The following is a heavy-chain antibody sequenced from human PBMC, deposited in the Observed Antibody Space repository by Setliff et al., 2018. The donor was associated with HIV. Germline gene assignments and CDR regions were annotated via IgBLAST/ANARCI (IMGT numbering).Heavy chain of an antibody. Sequence: GGSLRLSCAASGFTFSDYYMSWIRQAPGKGLEWVSYISSSGSTIYYADSVKGRFTISRDNAKNSLYLQMNSLRAEDTAVYFCARRARFCISATCYRYFDYWGLGTLVTVSS. V-gene: IGHV3-11*04. CDR1: GFTFSDYY. CDR3: ARRARFCISATCYRYFDY. D-gene: IGHD3-9*01. CDR2: ISSSGSTI. J-gene: IGHJ4*02.